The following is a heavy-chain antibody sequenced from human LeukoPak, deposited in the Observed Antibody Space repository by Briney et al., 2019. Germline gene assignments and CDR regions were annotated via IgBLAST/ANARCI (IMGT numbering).Heavy chain of an antibody. V-gene: IGHV4-59*01. D-gene: IGHD3-16*01. CDR1: GGSISSYY. CDR2: IYYSGST. J-gene: IGHJ5*02. CDR3: AKGGSWRLPFDP. Sequence: SETLSLTCTVSGGSISSYYWSWIRQPPGKGLEWIGYIYYSGSTNYNPSLKSRVTISVDTSKNQFSLKLGSVTAADTAVYYCAKGGSWRLPFDPWGQGTLVTVSS.